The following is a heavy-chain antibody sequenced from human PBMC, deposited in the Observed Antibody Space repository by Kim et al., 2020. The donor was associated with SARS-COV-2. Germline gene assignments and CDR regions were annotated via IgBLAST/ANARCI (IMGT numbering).Heavy chain of an antibody. J-gene: IGHJ4*02. CDR1: GFTFSSYS. D-gene: IGHD2-15*01. CDR2: ISSSSSTI. Sequence: GGSLRLSCAASGFTFSSYSMNWVRQAPGKGLEWVSYISSSSSTIYYADSVKGRFTISRDNAKNSLYLQMNSLRAEDTAVYYCARDLGVVVVVAEPDYWGQGTLVTVSS. CDR3: ARDLGVVVVVAEPDY. V-gene: IGHV3-48*04.